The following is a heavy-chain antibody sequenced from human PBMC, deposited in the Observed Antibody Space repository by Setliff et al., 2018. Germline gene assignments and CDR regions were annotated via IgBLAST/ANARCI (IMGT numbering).Heavy chain of an antibody. CDR1: GVSIGDTYYY. V-gene: IGHV4-39*07. J-gene: IGHJ6*02. CDR3: ARDRTAYTYGLDV. D-gene: IGHD3-16*01. CDR2: VSFSGST. Sequence: SETLSLTCTVSGVSIGDTYYYWAWIRQPPGKGLEWVGSVSFSGSTNYNPSLKSRVTMSVATFENHFSLKLNSLTAADTAVYYCARDRTAYTYGLDVWGQGTTVTVSS.